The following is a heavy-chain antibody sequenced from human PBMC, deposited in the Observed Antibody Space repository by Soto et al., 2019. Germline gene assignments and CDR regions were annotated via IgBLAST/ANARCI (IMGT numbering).Heavy chain of an antibody. CDR3: ASRPPDRNYDGVFDF. J-gene: IGHJ4*02. D-gene: IGHD3-22*01. CDR1: GFTFSSHW. Sequence: LRLSCVASGFTFSSHWMTWVRQAPGKALEWVANIKQDGSEKYYVDSVKGRFTISRDNAKNSLFLQMNSLRAEDTAVYYCASRPPDRNYDGVFDFWGPGTLVTVSS. V-gene: IGHV3-7*03. CDR2: IKQDGSEK.